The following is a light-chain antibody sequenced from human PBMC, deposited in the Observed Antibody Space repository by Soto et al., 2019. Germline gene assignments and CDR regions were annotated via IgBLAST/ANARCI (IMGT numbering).Light chain of an antibody. CDR2: EVS. V-gene: IGLV2-23*02. CDR1: SRDVGNYNL. J-gene: IGLJ2*01. CDR3: CSYAGSSTYVV. Sequence: QSVLTQSASVSGPPGQSITISCTGSSRDVGNYNLVSWYQQHPGKAPKLMIYEVSKRPSGVANRFSGSKSGNTASLTISGLQAEDEADYYCCSYAGSSTYVVFGGGTKLTVL.